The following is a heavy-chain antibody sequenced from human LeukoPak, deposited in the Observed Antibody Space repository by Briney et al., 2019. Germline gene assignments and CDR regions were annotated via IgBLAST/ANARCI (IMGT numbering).Heavy chain of an antibody. CDR3: ARALTETVAAAGSFDY. CDR2: ISSSGSTI. Sequence: GGSLRLSCAASGFTFSDYYMSWIRQAPGKGLEWVSYISSSGSTIYYADSVKGRFTISRDNAKNSLYLQMNSLRAEDTAVYYCARALTETVAAAGSFDYWGQGTLVTVSS. V-gene: IGHV3-11*01. D-gene: IGHD6-13*01. J-gene: IGHJ4*02. CDR1: GFTFSDYY.